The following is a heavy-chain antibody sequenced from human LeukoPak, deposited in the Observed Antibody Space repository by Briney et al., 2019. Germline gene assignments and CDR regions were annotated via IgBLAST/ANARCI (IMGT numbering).Heavy chain of an antibody. CDR3: AKEETRAYGGD. Sequence: RPGGSLRLSCAAPGFTFSSYAMSWVRQAPGKGLEWVSAISGSGTRTYYADSVKGRFTISRDNSKNTLYLQMNSLRAEDTAVYYCAKEETRAYGGDWGQGTLVTVSS. J-gene: IGHJ4*02. V-gene: IGHV3-23*01. CDR1: GFTFSSYA. CDR2: ISGSGTRT. D-gene: IGHD4-23*01.